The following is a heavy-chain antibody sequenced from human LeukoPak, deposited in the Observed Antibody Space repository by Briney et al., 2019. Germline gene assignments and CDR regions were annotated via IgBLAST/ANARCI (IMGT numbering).Heavy chain of an antibody. CDR3: AKEYISSWKGLTRPLDY. Sequence: GGSLRLSCAASGFTFRNYGMHWVRQAPGKGLEWVASISHDESYKNYGESVKGRFTIARDNSENALFLQMNSLRAEDTAVYYCAKEYISSWKGLTRPLDYWGQGTLVTVSS. CDR1: GFTFRNYG. CDR2: ISHDESYK. J-gene: IGHJ4*02. D-gene: IGHD2-2*01. V-gene: IGHV3-30*18.